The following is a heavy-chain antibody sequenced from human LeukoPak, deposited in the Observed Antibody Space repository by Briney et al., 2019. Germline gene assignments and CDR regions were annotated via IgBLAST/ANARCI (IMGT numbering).Heavy chain of an antibody. D-gene: IGHD2-2*02. J-gene: IGHJ3*02. Sequence: SETLSLTCTVSGASISSYYWSWIRQPPGKGLEWIGYIYYSGSTSYNPSLKSRVTISVDTSKNQFSLKLSSVTAADTAVYYCAREYRGAFDIWGQGTMVTVSS. CDR1: GASISSYY. V-gene: IGHV4-59*08. CDR3: AREYRGAFDI. CDR2: IYYSGST.